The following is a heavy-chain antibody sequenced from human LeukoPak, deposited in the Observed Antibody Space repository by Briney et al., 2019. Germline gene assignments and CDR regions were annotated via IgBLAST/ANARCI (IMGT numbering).Heavy chain of an antibody. J-gene: IGHJ4*02. CDR1: GGSITSNSNY. D-gene: IGHD2-2*01. CDR2: IYYSGST. Sequence: SETLSLTRTVSGGSITSNSNYWGWIRQPPGKGLEWIANIYYSGSTYYNPSLESRVTISVDTSNNQFSLKVKSVTAADTAVYYCAGSRYCSCTSCSAFDYWGQGTLVTVSS. CDR3: AGSRYCSCTSCSAFDY. V-gene: IGHV4-39*01.